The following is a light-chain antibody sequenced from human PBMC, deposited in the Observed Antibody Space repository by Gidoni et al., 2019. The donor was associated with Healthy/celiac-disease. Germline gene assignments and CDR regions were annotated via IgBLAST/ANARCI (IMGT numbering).Light chain of an antibody. CDR2: AAS. CDR1: QSISSY. Sequence: IQMTQSPSSLSASVGDRVTITCRASQSISSYLNWYQQKPGKAPKLLIYAASSLQSGVPSRFSGSGSGTDFTLTSSSLQPEDFATYYCQQSYSTFTFGPGTKVDIK. V-gene: IGKV1-39*01. J-gene: IGKJ3*01. CDR3: QQSYSTFT.